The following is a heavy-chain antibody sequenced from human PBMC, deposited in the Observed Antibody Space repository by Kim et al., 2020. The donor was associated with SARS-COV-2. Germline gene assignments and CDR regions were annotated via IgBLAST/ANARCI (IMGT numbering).Heavy chain of an antibody. D-gene: IGHD5-12*01. J-gene: IGHJ4*02. CDR3: ARSTFGDGYNYPFDY. Sequence: PSLKSRVTRSVETSKNQFSLKLSSVTAADTAVYYCARSTFGDGYNYPFDYWGQGTLVTVSS. V-gene: IGHV4-59*01.